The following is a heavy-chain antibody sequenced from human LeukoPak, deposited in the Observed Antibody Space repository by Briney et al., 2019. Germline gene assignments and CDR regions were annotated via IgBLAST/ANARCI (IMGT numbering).Heavy chain of an antibody. CDR1: GFTFCSYG. CDR3: ARASWGGSSWFNPNY. CDR2: IWYDGSNK. V-gene: IGHV3-33*01. J-gene: IGHJ4*02. D-gene: IGHD6-13*01. Sequence: GGSLRLSCAASGFTFCSYGRHGVRQAPRKGLAWVAVIWYDGSNKYYADSVKGRFTISRDNSKNTLYLQMNSLRAEDTAVYYCARASWGGSSWFNPNYWGQGTLVTVSS.